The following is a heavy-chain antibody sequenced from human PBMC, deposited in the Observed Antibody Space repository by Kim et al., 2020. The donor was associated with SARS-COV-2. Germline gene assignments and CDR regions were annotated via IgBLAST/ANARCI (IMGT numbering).Heavy chain of an antibody. CDR2: ICGDSGST. V-gene: IGHV3-23*01. Sequence: GGSLRLSCAASGFTFSNYAMNWVRQAPGTGQEWVSIICGDSGSTPHADSVNRRFTISRDNSKNILYMQMNSLRAEDTALYYCAKGMGAYFD. CDR1: GFTFSNYA. J-gene: IGHJ4*01. CDR3: AKGMGAYFD.